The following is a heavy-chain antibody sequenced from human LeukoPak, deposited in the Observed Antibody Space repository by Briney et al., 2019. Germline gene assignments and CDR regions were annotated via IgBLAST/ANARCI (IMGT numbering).Heavy chain of an antibody. D-gene: IGHD6-13*01. CDR2: ISYDGSNK. CDR1: GFTFSSYA. CDR3: ASSSSWDPAG. V-gene: IGHV3-30-3*01. J-gene: IGHJ4*02. Sequence: PGGSLRLSCAASGFTFSSYAMPWVRQAPGKGLEWVAVISYDGSNKYYADSVKGRFTISRDNSKNTLYLQMNSLRAEDTAVYYCASSSSWDPAGWGQGTLVTVSS.